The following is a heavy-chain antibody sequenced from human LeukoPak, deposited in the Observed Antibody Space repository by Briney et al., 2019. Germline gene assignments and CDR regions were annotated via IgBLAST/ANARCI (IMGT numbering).Heavy chain of an antibody. CDR3: ARDPRPNSNNWFGT. J-gene: IGHJ5*02. D-gene: IGHD6-13*01. CDR1: GGSLSPYY. CDR2: IYYTGGT. V-gene: IGHV4-59*01. Sequence: SETLSLTCSVSGGSLSPYYWNWIRQSPGKGLEWIGHIYYTGGTIYNPSLKSRVTMSLDTSKNQFSLNLNSVTAADTAVCYCARDPRPNSNNWFGTWGQGTLVTVSP.